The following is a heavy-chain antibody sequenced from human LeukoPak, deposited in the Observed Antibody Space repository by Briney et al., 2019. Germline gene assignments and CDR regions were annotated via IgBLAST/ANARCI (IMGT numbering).Heavy chain of an antibody. CDR1: GGTFSSYA. CDR2: IIPIFGTA. CDR3: ARDRGSFVGSSRYSHYMDV. Sequence: SVKVSCKASGGTFSSYAISWVRQAPGQGLEWMGGIIPIFGTANYAQKFQGRVTITADESTSTAYMELSSLRSEDTAVYYCARDRGSFVGSSRYSHYMDVWGKGTTVTVSS. D-gene: IGHD6-13*01. V-gene: IGHV1-69*13. J-gene: IGHJ6*03.